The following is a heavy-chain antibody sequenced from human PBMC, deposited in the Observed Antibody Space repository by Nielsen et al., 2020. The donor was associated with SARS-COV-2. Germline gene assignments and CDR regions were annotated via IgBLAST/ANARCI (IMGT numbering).Heavy chain of an antibody. CDR3: ARDGDDYYYGMDV. J-gene: IGHJ6*02. CDR2: IIPILGIA. V-gene: IGHV1-69*04. CDR1: GGTFSSYA. Sequence: SVKVSCKASGGTFSSYAISWVRQAPGQGLEWMGRIIPILGIANYAQKFQGRVTITADKSTSTAYMELSSLRSEDTAVYYCARDGDDYYYGMDVWGQGTTVTVSS.